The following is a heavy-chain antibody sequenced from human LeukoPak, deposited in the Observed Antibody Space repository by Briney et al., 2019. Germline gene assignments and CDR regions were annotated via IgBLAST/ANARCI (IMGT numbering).Heavy chain of an antibody. D-gene: IGHD1-26*01. CDR3: AKEPRVGATTRLYYYMDV. Sequence: QAGGSLRPSCAASGFTFSSYGMHWVRQALGKGLEWVAFIRYDGSNKYYADSVKGRFTISRDNSKNTLYLQMNSLRAEDTAVYYCAKEPRVGATTRLYYYMDVWGKGTTVTVSS. V-gene: IGHV3-30*02. CDR2: IRYDGSNK. J-gene: IGHJ6*03. CDR1: GFTFSSYG.